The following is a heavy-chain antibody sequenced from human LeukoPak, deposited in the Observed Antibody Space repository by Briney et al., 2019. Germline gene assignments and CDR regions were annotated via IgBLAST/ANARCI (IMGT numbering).Heavy chain of an antibody. CDR2: INPSGGST. CDR3: ASGGYSSHYYYGMDV. V-gene: IGHV1-46*01. Sequence: ASVKVSCKASGYTFTSYYMHWVRQAPGQGLEWMGIINPSGGSTSYAQKFQGRVTMTRDTSTSTVYMELSGLRSEDTAVYYCASGGYSSHYYYGMDVWGQGPTATVSS. CDR1: GYTFTSYY. D-gene: IGHD5-18*01. J-gene: IGHJ6*02.